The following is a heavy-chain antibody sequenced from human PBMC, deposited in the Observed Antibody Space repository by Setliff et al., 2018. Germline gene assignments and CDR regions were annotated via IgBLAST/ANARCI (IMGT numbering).Heavy chain of an antibody. Sequence: SETLSLTCTVSGDSINSRTNYWSWIRQPAGKGPEWIGHIYASWSTNFSPSLKSRVTISLDTSKNQFSLNLTSVTAADTAVYYCARASSGWYSAYYYYMDVWGKGTTVTVSS. V-gene: IGHV4-61*09. CDR2: IYASWST. J-gene: IGHJ6*03. CDR3: ARASSGWYSAYYYYMDV. CDR1: GDSINSRTNY. D-gene: IGHD6-19*01.